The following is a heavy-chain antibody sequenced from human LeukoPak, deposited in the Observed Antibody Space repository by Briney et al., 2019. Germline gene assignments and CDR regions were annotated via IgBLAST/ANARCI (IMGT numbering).Heavy chain of an antibody. Sequence: PSETLSLTCSVSGYSISSDYYWGWIRQPPGKGLEWIGSIYYSGSTYYNPSPKSRVTISVDTSKNQFSLKLSSVTAADTAVYYCARGVRQNNWFDPWGQGTLVTVSS. CDR3: ARGVRQNNWFDP. CDR2: IYYSGST. D-gene: IGHD3-3*01. V-gene: IGHV4-38-2*02. J-gene: IGHJ5*02. CDR1: GYSISSDYY.